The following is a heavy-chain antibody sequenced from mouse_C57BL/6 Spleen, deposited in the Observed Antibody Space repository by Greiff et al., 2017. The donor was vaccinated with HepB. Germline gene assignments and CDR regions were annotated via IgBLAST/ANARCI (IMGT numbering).Heavy chain of an antibody. J-gene: IGHJ3*01. CDR2: IDPENGDT. Sequence: VQLQQSGAELVRPGASVKLSCTASGFNIKDDYMHWVKQRPEQGLEWIGWIDPENGDTEYASKFQGKATITADTSSNTAYLQLSSLTSEDTAVYYCTPHYYGSSYWVAYWGEGTLVTVSA. V-gene: IGHV14-4*01. CDR1: GFNIKDDY. D-gene: IGHD1-1*01. CDR3: TPHYYGSSYWVAY.